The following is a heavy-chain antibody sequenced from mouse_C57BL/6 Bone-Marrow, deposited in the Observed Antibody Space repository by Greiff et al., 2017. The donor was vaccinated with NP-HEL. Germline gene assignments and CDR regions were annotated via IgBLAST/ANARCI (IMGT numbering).Heavy chain of an antibody. CDR1: GFTFSDYG. V-gene: IGHV5-17*01. CDR3: GRRRGNRYYYAMDY. CDR2: ISSGSSTI. J-gene: IGHJ4*01. Sequence: EVKLVESGGGLVKPGGSLKLSCAASGFTFSDYGMHWVRQAPEKGLEWVAYISSGSSTIYYADTVKGRFTISRDNAKNTLFLQMTSLRSEDTAMYYCGRRRGNRYYYAMDYWGQGTSVTVSS. D-gene: IGHD2-1*01.